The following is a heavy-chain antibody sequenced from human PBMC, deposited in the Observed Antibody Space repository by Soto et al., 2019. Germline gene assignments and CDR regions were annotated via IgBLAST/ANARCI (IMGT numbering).Heavy chain of an antibody. Sequence: QVQLVESGGGVVQPGRSLRLSCAASGFTFSSYAMHWVRQAPGKGLEWVAVISYDGSNKYYADSVKGRFTISRDNSKNTLSLEMNSLRGEDTAVYYCARAVCDGGSCCGLVGVRYGMDVWGQGTTVTVSS. CDR2: ISYDGSNK. J-gene: IGHJ6*02. CDR1: GFTFSSYA. D-gene: IGHD2-15*01. V-gene: IGHV3-30*14. CDR3: ARAVCDGGSCCGLVGVRYGMDV.